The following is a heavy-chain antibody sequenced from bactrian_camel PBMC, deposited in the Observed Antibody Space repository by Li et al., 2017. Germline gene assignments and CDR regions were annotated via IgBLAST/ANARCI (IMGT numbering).Heavy chain of an antibody. Sequence: HVQLVESGGGSVQAGRSLTLSCAASGTGDGSEYKCRAWSRQAPGQEREGVASIGADEITSYADSVKGRFTISKDNAKNTLYLQMNDLKPADTAMYYCAAVTSNGVCSNPFMVGDFGYWGQGTQVTVS. D-gene: IGHD5*01. CDR1: GTGDGSEYKC. CDR2: IGADEIT. V-gene: IGHV3S53*01. J-gene: IGHJ6*01. CDR3: AAVTSNGVCSNPFMVGDFGY.